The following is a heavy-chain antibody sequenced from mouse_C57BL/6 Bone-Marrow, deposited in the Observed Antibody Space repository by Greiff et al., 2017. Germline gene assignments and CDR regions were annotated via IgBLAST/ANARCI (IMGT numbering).Heavy chain of an antibody. Sequence: EVKLVESGGDLVKPGGSLKLSCAASGFTFSSYGMSWVRQTPDKRLAWVATISSGGSYTYYPDSVKGRFTISRDNAKNTLYLQMSSLKSEDTAMYYCARPGDPYYFDYWGQGTTLTVSS. CDR2: ISSGGSYT. CDR3: ARPGDPYYFDY. J-gene: IGHJ2*01. CDR1: GFTFSSYG. V-gene: IGHV5-6*01.